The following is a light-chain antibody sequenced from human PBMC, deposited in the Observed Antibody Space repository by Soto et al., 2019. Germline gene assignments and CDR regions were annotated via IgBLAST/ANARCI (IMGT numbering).Light chain of an antibody. J-gene: IGKJ1*01. V-gene: IGKV1-5*03. Sequence: DIQMTQSPSTLSASVGDRVTITCRASQSISSWLAWYQQKPGKAPKLLIYKASSLESGVPSRFSGSGSGTEFTLTISSLQPDDFATYYSQQFGTWTFGQGTKVDIK. CDR1: QSISSW. CDR3: QQFGTWT. CDR2: KAS.